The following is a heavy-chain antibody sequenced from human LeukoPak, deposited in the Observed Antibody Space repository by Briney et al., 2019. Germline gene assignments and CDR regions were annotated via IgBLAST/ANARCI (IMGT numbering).Heavy chain of an antibody. CDR3: ERAWRPSSGRYYGRFSHKVSDAFDI. CDR2: INSYGSST. J-gene: IGHJ3*02. Sequence: GGSPRLSCAASGFTFSSYWMHWVRQAPGKGLVWVSRINSYGSSTSYADSVKGRFTISRDNAKNTLYLQMNSLRSEDTSVYYCERAWRPSSGRYYGRFSHKVSDAFDIWGQGTMVTVSS. V-gene: IGHV3-74*01. CDR1: GFTFSSYW. D-gene: IGHD1-26*01.